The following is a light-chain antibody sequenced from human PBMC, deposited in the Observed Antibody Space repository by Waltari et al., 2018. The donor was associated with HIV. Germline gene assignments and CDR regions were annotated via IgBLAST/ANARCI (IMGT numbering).Light chain of an antibody. Sequence: QSALTQPAPAPRSPGQSITIPCTGTSSAVGGYHYLSWYQQHPGKAPTLMIYEVSNRPSGVSNRFSGSKSGNTASLTIAGLQAEDEADYYCSSYTSSSTPVVFGGGTKLTVL. CDR2: EVS. CDR3: SSYTSSSTPVV. CDR1: SSAVGGYHY. J-gene: IGLJ2*01. V-gene: IGLV2-14*01.